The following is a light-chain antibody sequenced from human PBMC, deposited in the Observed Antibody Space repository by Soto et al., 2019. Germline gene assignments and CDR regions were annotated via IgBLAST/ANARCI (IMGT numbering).Light chain of an antibody. J-gene: IGLJ2*01. CDR2: EVS. CDR3: SSYTISSTVI. Sequence: QSALHQPASVSGSPGHAITISCTGTSSDVGGYNYVSWYLQHPGKAPKLMIYEVSNRPSGVSNRFSGSKSGNTASLTISGLQAEDEADYYCSSYTISSTVIFGGGTKLPVL. CDR1: SSDVGGYNY. V-gene: IGLV2-14*01.